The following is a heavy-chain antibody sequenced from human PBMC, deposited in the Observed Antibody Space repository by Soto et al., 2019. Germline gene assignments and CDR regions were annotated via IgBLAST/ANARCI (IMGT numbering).Heavy chain of an antibody. D-gene: IGHD6-19*01. Sequence: EVQLLESGGGLVQPGGSLRLSCAASGFTFSSYAMSWVRQAPGKGLEWVSAISGSGGSTYYADSVKGRFTISRDNSKNTLYLQMNSLRAEDTAVYYCAKELHSSGWYGDNFQDAFDIWGQGTMVTVSS. CDR1: GFTFSSYA. J-gene: IGHJ3*02. CDR2: ISGSGGST. CDR3: AKELHSSGWYGDNFQDAFDI. V-gene: IGHV3-23*01.